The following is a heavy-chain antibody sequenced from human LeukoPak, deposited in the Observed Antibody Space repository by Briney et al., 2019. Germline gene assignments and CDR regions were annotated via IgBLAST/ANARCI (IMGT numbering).Heavy chain of an antibody. CDR1: GYSISSGYY. V-gene: IGHV4-38-2*01. Sequence: PSQTLSLTCAVSGYSISSGYYWGWIRQPPGKGLEWIGSIYHSGSTYYNPSLKSRVTISVDTSKNQFSLKLSSVTAADTAVYYCACHSISSWFDPWGQGTLVTVSS. CDR3: ACHSISSWFDP. D-gene: IGHD6-6*01. J-gene: IGHJ5*02. CDR2: IYHSGST.